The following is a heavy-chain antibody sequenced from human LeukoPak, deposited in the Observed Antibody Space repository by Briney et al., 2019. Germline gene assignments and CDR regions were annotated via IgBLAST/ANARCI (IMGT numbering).Heavy chain of an antibody. J-gene: IGHJ4*02. CDR1: GLTFSSYA. D-gene: IGHD2-8*01. Sequence: RGSLRLSCAASGLTFSSYAMSWVRQAPGKGLEWVSAISDSGSGTYYADSVKGRFTISRDNSKNTLYLQMNSLRTEDTAVYYCAGKSPGWSMAFDHWGQGTLVTDSS. CDR3: AGKSPGWSMAFDH. V-gene: IGHV3-23*01. CDR2: ISDSGSGT.